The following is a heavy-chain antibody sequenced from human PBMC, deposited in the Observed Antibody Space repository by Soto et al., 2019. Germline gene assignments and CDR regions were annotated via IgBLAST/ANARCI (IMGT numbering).Heavy chain of an antibody. CDR1: GGSISSGDYY. V-gene: IGHV4-30-4*01. CDR3: AGGLTYDSSGYSDLVYYYYYRMDV. Sequence: QVQLQESGPGLVKPSQTLSLTCTVSGGSISSGDYYWSWIRQPPGKGLEWIGYMYYSGSTYYNPSLKSRVCISVDTSQHQFSLNLSSVTAADTAVYYCAGGLTYDSSGYSDLVYYYYYRMDVWGQGTTVTVSS. D-gene: IGHD3-22*01. CDR2: MYYSGST. J-gene: IGHJ6*02.